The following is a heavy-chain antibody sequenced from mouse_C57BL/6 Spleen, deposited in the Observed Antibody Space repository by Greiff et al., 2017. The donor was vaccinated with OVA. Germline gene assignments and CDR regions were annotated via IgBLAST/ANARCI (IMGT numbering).Heavy chain of an antibody. D-gene: IGHD1-1*01. CDR1: GFNIKDYY. CDR2: IDPEDGDT. J-gene: IGHJ1*03. Sequence: VQLKESGAELVRPGASVKLSCTASGFNIKDYYMHWVKQRPEQGLEWIGRIDPEDGDTEYAPKFQGKATMTADTSSNTAYLQLSSLTSEDTAVYYCTTSYYGSSYDWYFDVWGTGTTVTVSS. V-gene: IGHV14-1*01. CDR3: TTSYYGSSYDWYFDV.